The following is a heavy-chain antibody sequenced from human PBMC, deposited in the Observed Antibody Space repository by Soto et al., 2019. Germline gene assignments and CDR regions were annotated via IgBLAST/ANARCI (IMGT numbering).Heavy chain of an antibody. CDR3: AKVPSSSGWPNYFDY. CDR2: ISGSGGST. Sequence: PGGSLRLSCAASGFTFSSYAMSWVRQAPGKGLEWVSAISGSGGSTYYADSVKGRFTISRDNSKNTLYLQMNSLRAEDTAVYYCAKVPSSSGWPNYFDYWGQGTLVTVSS. J-gene: IGHJ4*02. V-gene: IGHV3-23*01. CDR1: GFTFSSYA. D-gene: IGHD6-19*01.